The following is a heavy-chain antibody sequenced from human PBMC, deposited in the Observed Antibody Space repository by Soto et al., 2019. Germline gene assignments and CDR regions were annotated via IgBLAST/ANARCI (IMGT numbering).Heavy chain of an antibody. CDR2: ISSGSNTI. J-gene: IGHJ4*02. D-gene: IGHD5-18*01. Sequence: GGSLRLSCAASGFAFSSYSMNWVRQAPGKGLEWVSYISSGSNTIYYADSVKGRFTISRDNAKNSLYLQMNSLRDKDTAVYYCARVGYSSPFDYWGQGTLVTVSS. CDR1: GFAFSSYS. V-gene: IGHV3-48*02. CDR3: ARVGYSSPFDY.